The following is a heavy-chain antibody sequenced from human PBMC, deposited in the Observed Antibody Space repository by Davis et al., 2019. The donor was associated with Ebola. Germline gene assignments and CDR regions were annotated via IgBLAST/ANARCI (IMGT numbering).Heavy chain of an antibody. CDR2: INPSGGST. J-gene: IGHJ6*02. CDR1: GYTFTSYY. CDR3: AREEIVVVTATRVGYYYYGMDV. V-gene: IGHV1-46*03. Sequence: ASVKVSCKASGYTFTSYYMHWVRQAPGQGLEWMGIINPSGGSTSYAQKFQGRVTMTRDTSTSTVYMELGSLRSEDTAVYYCAREEIVVVTATRVGYYYYGMDVWGQGTTVTVSS. D-gene: IGHD2-21*02.